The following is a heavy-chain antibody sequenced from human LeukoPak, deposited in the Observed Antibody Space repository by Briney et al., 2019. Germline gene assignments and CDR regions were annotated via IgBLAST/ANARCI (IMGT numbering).Heavy chain of an antibody. J-gene: IGHJ4*02. CDR3: ARGRYCSGGSCYSDFDY. Sequence: GASVKVSCKASGYTFTGYYMHWVRQAPGQGLEWMGWINPNSGGTNYAQKFQGRVTMTRDTSISTAYMKLSRLRSDDTAVYYCARGRYCSGGSCYSDFDYWGQGTLVTVSS. V-gene: IGHV1-2*02. CDR2: INPNSGGT. D-gene: IGHD2-15*01. CDR1: GYTFTGYY.